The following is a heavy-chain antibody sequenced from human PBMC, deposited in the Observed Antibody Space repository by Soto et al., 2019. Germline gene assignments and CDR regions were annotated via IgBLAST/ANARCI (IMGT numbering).Heavy chain of an antibody. CDR1: GYTFTSYY. Sequence: ASVKVSCKASGYTFTSYYMHWVRQAPGQGLEWMGIINPSGGSTSYAQKFQGRVTMTRDTSTSTVYMELSSLRSEDTALYYCARSYTAMDAENWFDPWGQGTLVTVSS. CDR3: ARSYTAMDAENWFDP. D-gene: IGHD5-18*01. V-gene: IGHV1-46*01. CDR2: INPSGGST. J-gene: IGHJ5*02.